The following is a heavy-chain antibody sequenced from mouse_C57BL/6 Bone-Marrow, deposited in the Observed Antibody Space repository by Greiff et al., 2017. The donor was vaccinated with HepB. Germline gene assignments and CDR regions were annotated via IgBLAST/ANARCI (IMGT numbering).Heavy chain of an antibody. CDR3: ARSYFRSYYFDY. V-gene: IGHV1-82*01. CDR2: IYPGDGDT. J-gene: IGHJ2*01. D-gene: IGHD1-1*01. CDR1: GYAFSSSW. Sequence: QVQLKESGPELVKPGASVKISCKASGYAFSSSWMNWVKQRPGKGLEWIGRIYPGDGDTTYNGKFKGKATLTADKSSSTAYMQLSSLTSEDSAVYFCARSYFRSYYFDYWGQGTTLTVSS.